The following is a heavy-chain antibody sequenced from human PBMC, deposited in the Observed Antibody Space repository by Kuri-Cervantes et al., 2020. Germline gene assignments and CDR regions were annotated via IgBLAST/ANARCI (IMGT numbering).Heavy chain of an antibody. CDR3: NIVVVPAAIGNDAFDI. J-gene: IGHJ3*02. CDR2: IIPIFGTA. Sequence: SVKVSCKASGGTFSSYAISWVRQAPGQGLEWMGGIIPIFGTANYAQKFQGRVTITADEPTSTAYMELSSLRSDDTAVYYCNIVVVPAAIGNDAFDIWGQGTMVTVSS. V-gene: IGHV1-69*13. D-gene: IGHD2-2*01. CDR1: GGTFSSYA.